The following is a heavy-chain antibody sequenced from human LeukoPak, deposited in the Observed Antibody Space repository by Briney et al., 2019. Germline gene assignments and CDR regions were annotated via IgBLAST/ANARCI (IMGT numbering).Heavy chain of an antibody. CDR3: ARGSVAVAGILDY. V-gene: IGHV3-21*01. Sequence: PGGSLRLSCAASGFTFSSYSMNWVRQAPGKGLEWVSSISSSSSYIYYADSVKGRFTISRDNAKNSLYLQMNSLRAEDTAVYYCARGSVAVAGILDYWGQGTLVTVSS. CDR2: ISSSSSYI. CDR1: GFTFSSYS. D-gene: IGHD6-19*01. J-gene: IGHJ4*02.